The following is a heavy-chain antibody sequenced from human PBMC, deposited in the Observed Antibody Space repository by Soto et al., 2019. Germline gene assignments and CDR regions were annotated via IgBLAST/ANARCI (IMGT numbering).Heavy chain of an antibody. J-gene: IGHJ3*02. CDR2: ISGSGGST. Sequence: PGGSLRLSCAASGFTFSSYAMSWVRQAPGKGLEWVSAISGSGGSTYYADSVKGRFTISRDNSKNTLYLQMNSLRAEDTAVYYCARVRNYYDSSGPFDIWGQGTMVTVSS. CDR3: ARVRNYYDSSGPFDI. V-gene: IGHV3-23*01. D-gene: IGHD3-22*01. CDR1: GFTFSSYA.